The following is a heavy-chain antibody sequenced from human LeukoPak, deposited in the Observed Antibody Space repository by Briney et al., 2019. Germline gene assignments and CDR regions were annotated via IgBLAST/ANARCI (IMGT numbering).Heavy chain of an antibody. J-gene: IGHJ4*02. CDR2: ISAYNGNT. V-gene: IGHV1-18*01. CDR3: ARVVAAAANY. Sequence: ASVKVSCKASGGTFISYAISWVRQAPGQGLEWMGWISAYNGNTNYAQKLQGRVTMTTDTSTSTAYMELRSLRSDDTAVYYCARVVAAAANYWGQGTLVTVSS. CDR1: GGTFISYA. D-gene: IGHD6-13*01.